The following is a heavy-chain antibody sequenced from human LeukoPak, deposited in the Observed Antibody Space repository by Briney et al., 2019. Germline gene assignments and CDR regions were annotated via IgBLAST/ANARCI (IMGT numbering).Heavy chain of an antibody. CDR2: INPSGGST. D-gene: IGHD4-17*01. Sequence: ASVKVSCKASGYTFTSYYMHWVRQAPGQGLEWMGIINPSGGSTSCAQKFQGRVTMTRDTSTSTVYMELSSLRSEDTAVYYCASLAGTVTNPRYNWFDPWGQGTLVTVSS. J-gene: IGHJ5*02. CDR1: GYTFTSYY. V-gene: IGHV1-46*01. CDR3: ASLAGTVTNPRYNWFDP.